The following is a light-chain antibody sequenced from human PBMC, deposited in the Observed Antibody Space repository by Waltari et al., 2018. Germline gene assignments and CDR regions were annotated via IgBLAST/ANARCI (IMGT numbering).Light chain of an antibody. J-gene: IGLJ2*01. V-gene: IGLV2-14*03. Sequence: QSALTQPASVSGSPGQSITISCTGTSSDVGGYNYVSWYQHHPGKAPKLIIYDVSRWPSGVSNRCSGSKAGKTASLTISGLQAEDDADYYCSSYAGYSAVVFGGGTKVTVL. CDR2: DVS. CDR3: SSYAGYSAVV. CDR1: SSDVGGYNY.